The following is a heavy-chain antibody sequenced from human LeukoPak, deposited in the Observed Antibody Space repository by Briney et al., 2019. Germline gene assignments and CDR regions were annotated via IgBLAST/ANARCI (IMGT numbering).Heavy chain of an antibody. Sequence: SQTLSLTCAISGDSVSSNSAAWNWIRQSPSRGLEWLGRTYYRSKWYNDYAVSVKSRITINPDTSKNQFSLQLNSATPEDTAVYYCARGGPMVRGVTYDYWGQGTLVTVSS. CDR3: ARGGPMVRGVTYDY. CDR2: TYYRSKWYN. D-gene: IGHD3-10*01. J-gene: IGHJ4*02. V-gene: IGHV6-1*01. CDR1: GDSVSSNSAA.